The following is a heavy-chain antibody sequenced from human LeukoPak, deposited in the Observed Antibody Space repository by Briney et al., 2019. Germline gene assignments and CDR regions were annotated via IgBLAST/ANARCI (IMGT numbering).Heavy chain of an antibody. D-gene: IGHD3-22*01. CDR2: IFHSGIS. CDR1: GYSISGGYY. Sequence: SETLSLTCAVSGYSISGGYYWGWIRQPPGKGPEWIGNIFHSGISHYNPSLSSRLTMSVDTSKNQFSLNLRSVTAADTAVYYCVRTTYYYDTSGHLGFDHWGQGTLVTVSS. J-gene: IGHJ4*02. CDR3: VRTTYYYDTSGHLGFDH. V-gene: IGHV4-38-2*01.